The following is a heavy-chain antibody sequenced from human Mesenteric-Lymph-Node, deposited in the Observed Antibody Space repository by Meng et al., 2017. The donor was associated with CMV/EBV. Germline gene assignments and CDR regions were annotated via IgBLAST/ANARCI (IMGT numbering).Heavy chain of an antibody. D-gene: IGHD2-8*01. V-gene: IGHV1-18*01. Sequence: ASVKVSCKAFGYTFTSYEISWVRQAPGQGLEWMGWISAYNGNTNYAQKLQGRVTMTTDTSTSTAYMELRSLRSDDTAVYYCAREFCINGVCSPLDNWGQGTLVTVSS. CDR1: GYTFTSYE. J-gene: IGHJ4*02. CDR2: ISAYNGNT. CDR3: AREFCINGVCSPLDN.